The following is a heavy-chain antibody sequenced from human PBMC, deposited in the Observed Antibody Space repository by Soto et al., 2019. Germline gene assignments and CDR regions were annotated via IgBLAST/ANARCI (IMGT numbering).Heavy chain of an antibody. J-gene: IGHJ4*02. V-gene: IGHV5-51*01. CDR3: ARPRHYYDSTYDY. CDR2: IYPGDSDA. D-gene: IGHD3-22*01. Sequence: GESLKISCKGSGYSFTSYWIGWVRQLPGKGLEWLGIIYPGDSDARYSPSFQGQVTLSADKSINTAYLQWSSLQASDTALYYCARPRHYYDSTYDYWGQGTPVTVSS. CDR1: GYSFTSYW.